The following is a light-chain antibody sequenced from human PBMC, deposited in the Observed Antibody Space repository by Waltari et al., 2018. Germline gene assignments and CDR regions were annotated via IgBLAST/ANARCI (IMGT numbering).Light chain of an antibody. Sequence: AIRVTQSPSSLPASTGDRVTITCRASQSISSYSAWYQQKPGKAPKVLIYAASTLQSGVPSRFSGSGSGTDFTLTISCLQSEDFAIYYCQQYYSSPATFGQGTKVEIK. V-gene: IGKV1-8*01. CDR2: AAS. J-gene: IGKJ1*01. CDR3: QQYYSSPAT. CDR1: QSISSY.